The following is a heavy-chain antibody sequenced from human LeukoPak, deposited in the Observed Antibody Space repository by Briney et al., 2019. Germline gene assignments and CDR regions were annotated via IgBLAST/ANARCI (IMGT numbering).Heavy chain of an antibody. V-gene: IGHV3-13*01. J-gene: IGHJ3*02. CDR1: GFTFSNYD. Sequence: GGSLRLSCEASGFTFSNYDMHWVRQTTGKGLEWVSLINTGGGTFYPDSVKGRFTISRENAKNSLYVQMNSLTVDDTAVYYCAREAFTDSTGYYFSPLDIWGQGTMVTVSS. D-gene: IGHD3-22*01. CDR3: AREAFTDSTGYYFSPLDI. CDR2: INTGGGT.